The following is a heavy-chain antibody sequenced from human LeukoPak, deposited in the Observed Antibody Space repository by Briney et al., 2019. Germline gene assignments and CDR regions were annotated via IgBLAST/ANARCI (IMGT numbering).Heavy chain of an antibody. Sequence: GGSLRLSCAASGFTFSSYAMSWVRQAPGKGLEWVSAISGSGGSTYYADSVKGRFTISRDNSKNTLYLQMNSLRAEDTAVYYCAKDGGYCSGGSCQRNAFDIWGQGTMVTVSS. V-gene: IGHV3-23*01. D-gene: IGHD2-15*01. CDR3: AKDGGYCSGGSCQRNAFDI. J-gene: IGHJ3*02. CDR1: GFTFSSYA. CDR2: ISGSGGST.